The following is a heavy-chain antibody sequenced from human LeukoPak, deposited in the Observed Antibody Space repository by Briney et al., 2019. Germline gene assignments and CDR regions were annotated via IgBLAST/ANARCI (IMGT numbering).Heavy chain of an antibody. V-gene: IGHV5-51*01. CDR2: ISPGDSDT. Sequence: GESLKISCKGSGYSFTNYWIAWVRQMPGKGLEWMGIISPGDSDTRYSPSFQGQVTISGDKSISTAYLQWSSLKASDTAMYYCARRSSIAVRLFDYWGQGTLVTVSS. CDR1: GYSFTNYW. CDR3: ARRSSIAVRLFDY. D-gene: IGHD6-6*01. J-gene: IGHJ4*02.